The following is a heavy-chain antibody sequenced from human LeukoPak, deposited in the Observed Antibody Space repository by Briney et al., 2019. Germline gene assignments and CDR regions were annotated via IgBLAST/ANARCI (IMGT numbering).Heavy chain of an antibody. CDR3: ARDGRPYCGGDCYSDPFDY. CDR2: IIPIFGTA. J-gene: IGHJ4*02. CDR1: GGTFSSYA. D-gene: IGHD2-21*02. V-gene: IGHV1-69*13. Sequence: ASVQVSCKASGGTFSSYAISWVRQAPGQGLEWMGGIIPIFGTANYAQKFQGRVTITADESTSTAYMELSSLRSEDTAVYYCARDGRPYCGGDCYSDPFDYWGQGTLVTVSS.